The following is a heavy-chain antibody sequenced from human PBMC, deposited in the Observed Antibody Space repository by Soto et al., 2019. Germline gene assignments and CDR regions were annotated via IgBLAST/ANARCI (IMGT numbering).Heavy chain of an antibody. D-gene: IGHD6-19*01. CDR2: ISAYNGNT. CDR1: GYTFTSYG. J-gene: IGHJ4*02. CDR3: ARSSIAVAGTLVGY. V-gene: IGHV1-18*04. Sequence: GASVKVSCKAPGYTFTSYGISWVRQAPGQGLEWMGWISAYNGNTNYAQKLQGRVTMTTDTSTSTAYMELRSLRSDDTAVYYCARSSIAVAGTLVGYWGQGTLVTVSS.